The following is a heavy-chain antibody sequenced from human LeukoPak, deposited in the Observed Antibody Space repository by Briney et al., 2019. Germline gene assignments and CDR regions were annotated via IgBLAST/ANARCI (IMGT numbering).Heavy chain of an antibody. V-gene: IGHV3-23*01. CDR2: ISGSGGYT. Sequence: GGSLRLSCAASGFTVSRNYMSWVRQAPGKGLEWVSAISGSGGYTDYADSVKGRFTISRDNSKNTLYVQMNSLRAEDTAVYYCAKDQRGYDKPIDYWGQGTLVAVSS. CDR3: AKDQRGYDKPIDY. D-gene: IGHD5-12*01. CDR1: GFTVSRNY. J-gene: IGHJ4*02.